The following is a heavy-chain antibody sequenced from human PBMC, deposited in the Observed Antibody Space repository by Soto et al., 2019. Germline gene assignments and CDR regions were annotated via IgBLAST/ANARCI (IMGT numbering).Heavy chain of an antibody. D-gene: IGHD3-3*01. CDR3: ASNDCWSGYPLAYVMDV. J-gene: IGHJ6*02. CDR1: GGTFSSYA. CDR2: IIPIFGTA. V-gene: IGHV1-69*01. Sequence: QVQLVQSGAEVKKPGSSVKVSCKASGGTFSSYAISWVRQAPGQGLEWMGGIIPIFGTANYAQKFQGRVTITADESTSTAYMELSSLRSEDTAVYYCASNDCWSGYPLAYVMDVWGQGTTVTVSS.